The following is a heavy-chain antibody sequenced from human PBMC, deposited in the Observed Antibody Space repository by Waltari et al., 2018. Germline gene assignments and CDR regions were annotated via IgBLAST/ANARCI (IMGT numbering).Heavy chain of an antibody. Sequence: QVQLMQSGAEVKKPGSSMKVSCKTSGGPFGSYAINWVRQAPGQGLEWMGGIIPIFGTPTFAQRFQGRVTITADASTSTAYMELSSLRTEDTAVYFCARVGYCSPSNCLKGGLDVWGQGTTVTVSS. CDR1: GGPFGSYA. V-gene: IGHV1-69*01. D-gene: IGHD2-2*01. CDR2: IIPIFGTP. CDR3: ARVGYCSPSNCLKGGLDV. J-gene: IGHJ6*02.